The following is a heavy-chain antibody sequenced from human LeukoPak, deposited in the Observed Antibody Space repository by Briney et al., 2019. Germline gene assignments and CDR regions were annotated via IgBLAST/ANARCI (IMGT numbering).Heavy chain of an antibody. CDR2: IDGGRDNT. D-gene: IGHD3-3*01. CDR1: GFTLSNNA. CDR3: AKDILGWTFDV. Sequence: GGSLRLSCAASGFTLSNNAMAWVRQAPRKGLEWVSGIDGGRDNTHYADSVKGRFTISRDSSKNALYLQMNSLRVEDTAVYYCAKDILGWTFDVWGQGALVTVS. J-gene: IGHJ3*01. V-gene: IGHV3-23*01.